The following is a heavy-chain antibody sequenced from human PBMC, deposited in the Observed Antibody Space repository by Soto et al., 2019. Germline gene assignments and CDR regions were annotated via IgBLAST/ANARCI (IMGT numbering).Heavy chain of an antibody. CDR2: IYQSGTT. V-gene: IGHV4-30-2*01. CDR3: ARDKITGLFDY. CDR1: GDSISSGGYS. D-gene: IGHD2-8*02. Sequence: TSETLSLTCDVSGDSISSGGYSWNWIRQPPGKGLEWIGNIYQSGTTDYNPSLKSRVTISVDTSKNQFSLKLTSVTAADTAVYYCARDKITGLFDYWGQGTLVTVSS. J-gene: IGHJ4*02.